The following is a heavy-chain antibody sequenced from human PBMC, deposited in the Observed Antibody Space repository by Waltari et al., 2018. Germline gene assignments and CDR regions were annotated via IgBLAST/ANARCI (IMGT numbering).Heavy chain of an antibody. J-gene: IGHJ3*01. Sequence: QLQLQESGPGLGKPSETLSLTCIVSGGSITSNRHYWAWIRQPPGQGLEWIGTMSYNGSTYRSPSLKSRVTLSRDTSKSHLSLKLGSVTAADTAVYYCATYIGASIGTAAFDVWGQGTMVTVSS. CDR3: ATYIGASIGTAAFDV. D-gene: IGHD5-12*01. V-gene: IGHV4-39*02. CDR1: GGSITSNRHY. CDR2: MSYNGST.